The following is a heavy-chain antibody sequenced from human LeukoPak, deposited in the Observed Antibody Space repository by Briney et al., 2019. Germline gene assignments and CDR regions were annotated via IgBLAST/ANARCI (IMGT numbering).Heavy chain of an antibody. Sequence: SETLSLTRTVSGGSISISNYYWGWIRQPPGRGLEWIGSISYSGTYYNPSLKSRLTISVDTSKNHFSLNLRSVTAANTAVYYCARRTSNPVGAIDYWGQGTLVTVSS. V-gene: IGHV4-39*01. J-gene: IGHJ4*02. CDR2: ISYSGT. D-gene: IGHD1-26*01. CDR3: ARRTSNPVGAIDY. CDR1: GGSISISNYY.